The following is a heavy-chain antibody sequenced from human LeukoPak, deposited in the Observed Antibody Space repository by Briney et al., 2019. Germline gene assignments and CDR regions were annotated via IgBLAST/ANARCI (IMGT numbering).Heavy chain of an antibody. CDR2: IYPGDSDT. CDR3: ARLCSSGYLSRDDAFDI. D-gene: IGHD3-22*01. V-gene: IGHV5-51*01. CDR1: GYSFTSYW. Sequence: GESLKISCKGSGYSFTSYWIGWVRQMPGKGVEWMGIIYPGDSDTRYSPSFQGQVTISADQSISTAYRQWSRLKASDTAMYYCARLCSSGYLSRDDAFDIWGQGTMVTVSS. J-gene: IGHJ3*02.